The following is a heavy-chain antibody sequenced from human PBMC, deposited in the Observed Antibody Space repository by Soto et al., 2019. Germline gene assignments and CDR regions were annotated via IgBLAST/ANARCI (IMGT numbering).Heavy chain of an antibody. J-gene: IGHJ4*02. CDR1: GDSMTTVGYY. V-gene: IGHV4-31*03. CDR2: ISYSGST. Sequence: QVQLQESGPGLVKPSQTLSLTCTVSGDSMTTVGYYWTWIRQHPGQGLEWIGFISYSGSTYYSSSLKSRVAISADTSKNQFSLKLNSVTAAGTAVYYCTRGDYWGQGTLVTVSS. CDR3: TRGDY.